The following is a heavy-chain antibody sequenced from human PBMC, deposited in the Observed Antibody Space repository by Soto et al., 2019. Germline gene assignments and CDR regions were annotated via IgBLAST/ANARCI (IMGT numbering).Heavy chain of an antibody. CDR2: ISGSAGYT. D-gene: IGHD3-22*01. J-gene: IGHJ4*02. V-gene: IGHV3-23*01. Sequence: EVHLLESGGGLVQPGGSLRLSCAASGFTFKDYAMTWVRQAPGKGLEWVSVISGSAGYTHYADSVKGRFTISRDNSKNTLYLQMNSLRADDTAVYYCAKDPRGGGYYYYFDYWGQGTLVTVSS. CDR3: AKDPRGGGYYYYFDY. CDR1: GFTFKDYA.